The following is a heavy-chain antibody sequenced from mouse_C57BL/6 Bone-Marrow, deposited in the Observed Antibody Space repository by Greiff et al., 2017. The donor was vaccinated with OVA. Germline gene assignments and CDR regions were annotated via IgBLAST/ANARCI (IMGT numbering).Heavy chain of an antibody. J-gene: IGHJ2*01. CDR2: IYPGSGNT. V-gene: IGHV1-76*01. CDR1: GYTFTDYY. Sequence: VQLQQSGAELVRPGASVKLSCKASGYTFTDYYINWVKQRPGQGLEWIARIYPGSGNTYYNEKFKGKATLTAEKSSSTAYMQLSSPTSEDSAVYFCARSLYDYDVDYWGQGTTLTVSS. D-gene: IGHD2-4*01. CDR3: ARSLYDYDVDY.